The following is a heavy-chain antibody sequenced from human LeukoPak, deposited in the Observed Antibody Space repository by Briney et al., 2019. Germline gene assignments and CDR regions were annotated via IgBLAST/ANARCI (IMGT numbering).Heavy chain of an antibody. J-gene: IGHJ4*02. CDR3: ARDRYCSGGSCYSALDY. Sequence: SETLSLTCAVYGGSFSGYYWSWIRQPPGKGLEWIGSIYYSGSTYYNPSLKSRVTISVDTSKNQFSLKLSSVTAADTAVYYCARDRYCSGGSCYSALDYWGQGTLVTVSS. CDR2: IYYSGST. D-gene: IGHD2-15*01. V-gene: IGHV4-34*01. CDR1: GGSFSGYY.